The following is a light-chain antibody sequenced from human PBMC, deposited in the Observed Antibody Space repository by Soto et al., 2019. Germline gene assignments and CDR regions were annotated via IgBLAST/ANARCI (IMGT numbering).Light chain of an antibody. J-gene: IGKJ4*01. CDR2: AAS. Sequence: DIQLTQSPSFLSASVGDRVTITYRASQGISSYLAWFQQKPGKAPNLLIYAASTLQSGVPSRFSGSGSGTDFTLTISSLQPEDFATYYCQQLNSYPLTFGGGTKVEIK. CDR3: QQLNSYPLT. V-gene: IGKV1-9*01. CDR1: QGISSY.